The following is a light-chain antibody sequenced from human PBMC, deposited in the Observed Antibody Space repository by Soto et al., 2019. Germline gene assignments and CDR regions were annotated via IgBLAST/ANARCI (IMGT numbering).Light chain of an antibody. CDR3: QQYNRYPGT. J-gene: IGKJ1*01. V-gene: IGKV1-5*03. CDR2: KAS. Sequence: DIQMTQSPSTLSASVGDRVTITCRASQSISSWLAWYQQKPGKAPKLLIYKASSLESGVPSMFSGSGSGTEFTLTISSLQPDDFATYYCQQYNRYPGTFGQGTKVEIK. CDR1: QSISSW.